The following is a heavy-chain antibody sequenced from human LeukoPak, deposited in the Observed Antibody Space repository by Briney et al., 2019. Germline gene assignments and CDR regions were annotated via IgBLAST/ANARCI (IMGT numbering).Heavy chain of an antibody. CDR1: GFPFSIYK. Sequence: GGTLRLSCAVSGFPFSIYKMNWVRQAPGKGLEWVSNIDSSGTTIYYTDSVKVRFSIPRDNAKNSLYLQMNSVRVEDTAFYYCALLAVASDFDYWGQGALVTVSS. CDR3: ALLAVASDFDY. V-gene: IGHV3-48*03. J-gene: IGHJ4*02. CDR2: IDSSGTTI. D-gene: IGHD6-19*01.